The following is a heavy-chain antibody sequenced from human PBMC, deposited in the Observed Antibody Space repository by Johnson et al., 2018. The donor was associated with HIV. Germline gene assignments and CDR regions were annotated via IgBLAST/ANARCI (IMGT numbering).Heavy chain of an antibody. CDR1: GFTFDDYA. CDR2: ISWNSGSI. Sequence: VQLVESGGGLVQPGRSLRLSCAASGFTFDDYAMHWVRQAPGKGLEWVSGISWNSGSIGYVDSVKGRFTISRDNAKNSLSLQMNSLRAEDTAVYYCARESGHAFDIWGQGTVVTVSS. CDR3: ARESGHAFDI. D-gene: IGHD3-3*01. J-gene: IGHJ3*02. V-gene: IGHV3-9*01.